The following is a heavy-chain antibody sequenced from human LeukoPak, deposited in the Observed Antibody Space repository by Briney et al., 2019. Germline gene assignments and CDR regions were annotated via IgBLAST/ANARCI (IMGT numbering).Heavy chain of an antibody. Sequence: ASVKVSCKASGYTFTGYYMHWVRQAPGQGLEWMGWINPNSGGTNYAQKFQGRVTMTRDTSISTAYMELSRLRSDDTAMYFCARRGIEMATITLDYWGQGALVTVSS. D-gene: IGHD5-24*01. CDR3: ARRGIEMATITLDY. V-gene: IGHV1-2*02. J-gene: IGHJ4*02. CDR1: GYTFTGYY. CDR2: INPNSGGT.